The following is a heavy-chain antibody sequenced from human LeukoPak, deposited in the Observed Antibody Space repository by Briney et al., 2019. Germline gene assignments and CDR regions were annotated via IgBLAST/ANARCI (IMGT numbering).Heavy chain of an antibody. J-gene: IGHJ4*02. CDR1: GFTFSSYG. Sequence: GGSLRLSCAASGFTFSSYGMHWVRQAPGKGLEWVAVIWYDGINKYHADSVKGRFTISRDNSKNSLYLQMNSLRAEDTAVYYCAREGSSHTAMAYWGQGTLVAVSS. D-gene: IGHD5-18*01. V-gene: IGHV3-33*01. CDR2: IWYDGINK. CDR3: AREGSSHTAMAY.